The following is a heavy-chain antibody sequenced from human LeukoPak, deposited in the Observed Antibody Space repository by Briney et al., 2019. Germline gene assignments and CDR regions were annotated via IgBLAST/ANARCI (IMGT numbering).Heavy chain of an antibody. V-gene: IGHV3-30*14. CDR2: MSYDETTA. CDR3: TRGGGANYYGDYFDY. D-gene: IGHD1-26*01. J-gene: IGHJ4*02. Sequence: GGSLRLSCAGSGFTLSSYYMHWVRQAPDKGLEWVAVMSYDETTANYAGSVQGRFTVSRDNSKDTLFLQINSLRAEDMAMYFCTRGGGANYYGDYFDYWSQGTLVTVSS. CDR1: GFTLSSYY.